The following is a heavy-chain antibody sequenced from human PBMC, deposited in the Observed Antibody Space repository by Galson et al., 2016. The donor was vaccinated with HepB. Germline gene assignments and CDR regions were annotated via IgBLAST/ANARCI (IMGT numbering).Heavy chain of an antibody. CDR1: GFTFSDYY. V-gene: IGHV3-11*06. CDR3: ARSYCGGDCQYDY. CDR2: VASSGTHT. J-gene: IGHJ4*02. D-gene: IGHD2-21*02. Sequence: SLRLSCAASGFTFSDYYMTWIRQSPGRGLEWVSYVASSGTHTKYAESVKGRFTISRDNAENTLYLEMNSLRDEDTAVYYCARSYCGGDCQYDYGGQGTLVTVSS.